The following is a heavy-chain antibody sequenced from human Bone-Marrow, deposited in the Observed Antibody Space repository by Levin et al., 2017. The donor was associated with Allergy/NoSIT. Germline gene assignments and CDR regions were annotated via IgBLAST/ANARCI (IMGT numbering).Heavy chain of an antibody. CDR1: GFTISNYW. Sequence: PGGSLRLSCAASGFTISNYWMTWVRLPPGKGLEWVANINQDGSEEYYVDSVKGRFTISRDNAKKSLFLQMNSLRAEDTAVYYCSRGGTREFDYWGQGTLVTVSS. V-gene: IGHV3-7*01. CDR3: SRGGTREFDY. CDR2: INQDGSEE. D-gene: IGHD3-16*01. J-gene: IGHJ4*02.